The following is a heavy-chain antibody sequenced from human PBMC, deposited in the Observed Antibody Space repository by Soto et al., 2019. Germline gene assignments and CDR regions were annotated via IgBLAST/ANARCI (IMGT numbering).Heavy chain of an antibody. CDR3: ARYCTSTSCCTGAFDI. CDR1: GGSINSGDYY. D-gene: IGHD2-2*02. V-gene: IGHV4-30-4*01. CDR2: IYYGGTT. Sequence: QVQLQESGPGLVKPSQTLSLTCSVSGGSINSGDYYWTWIRQPPGKGQEWIGYIYYGGTTYYNPSLKSRVTISVDTSKNQFSLRLSSVIASDTAVYYCARYCTSTSCCTGAFDIWGQGTTVTVSS. J-gene: IGHJ3*02.